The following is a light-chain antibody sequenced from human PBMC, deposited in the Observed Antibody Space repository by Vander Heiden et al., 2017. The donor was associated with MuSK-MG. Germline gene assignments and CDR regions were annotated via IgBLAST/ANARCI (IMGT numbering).Light chain of an antibody. J-gene: IGLJ1*01. CDR2: YDS. V-gene: IGLV3-21*04. CDR1: NIGSKS. CDR3: QVWDSSSDLGV. Sequence: SYVLTQPPSGSVAPGKTARITCGGNNIGSKSVHWYQQKPGQAPVLVIYYDSDRPSGIPERFSGSNSGNTATLTISRVEAGDEADYYCQVWDSSSDLGVFGTGTKVTVL.